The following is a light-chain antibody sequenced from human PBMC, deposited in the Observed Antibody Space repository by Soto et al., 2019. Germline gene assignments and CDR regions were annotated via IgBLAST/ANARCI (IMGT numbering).Light chain of an antibody. CDR1: QSVSSY. J-gene: IGKJ1*01. Sequence: EIVSTHSPVTLSLSPLEIATLYFRASQSVSSYLAWYQQKPGQAPRLLIYDASNRATGIPARFSGSGSGTDFTLTISSLQSEDFAVYYCQQYSDWPPWTFGQGTKVDIK. CDR3: QQYSDWPPWT. V-gene: IGKV3-11*01. CDR2: DAS.